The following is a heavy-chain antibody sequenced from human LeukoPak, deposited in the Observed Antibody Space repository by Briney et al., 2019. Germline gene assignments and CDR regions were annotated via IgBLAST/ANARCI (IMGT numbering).Heavy chain of an antibody. D-gene: IGHD6-13*01. CDR3: AKAPYSSSWGIDY. V-gene: IGHV3-23*01. J-gene: IGHJ4*02. Sequence: GGSLRLSCAASGFTFASNAIGWVRQAPGKGLEWVSSITGSVGRTSYADSVKGRFTISRGISKNTLYLQMNSLRAEDTAVYYCAKAPYSSSWGIDYWGQGTLVTVSS. CDR2: ITGSVGRT. CDR1: GFTFASNA.